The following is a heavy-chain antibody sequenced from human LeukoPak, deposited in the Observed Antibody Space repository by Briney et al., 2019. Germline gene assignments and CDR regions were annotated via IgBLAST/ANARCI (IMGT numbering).Heavy chain of an antibody. CDR1: GGSISSSSYY. CDR3: ARATRGYYYYGMDV. V-gene: IGHV4-39*07. J-gene: IGHJ6*02. Sequence: SETLSLTCTVSGGSISSSSYYWGWIRQPPGKGLEWIGSIYYSGSTYYNPSLKSRVTISVDTSKNQFSLKLSSVTAADTAVYYCARATRGYYYYGMDVWGQGTTVTVSS. D-gene: IGHD3-10*01. CDR2: IYYSGST.